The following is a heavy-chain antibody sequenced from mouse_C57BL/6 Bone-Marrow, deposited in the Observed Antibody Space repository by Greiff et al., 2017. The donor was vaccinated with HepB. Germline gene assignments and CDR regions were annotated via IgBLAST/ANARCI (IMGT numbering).Heavy chain of an antibody. D-gene: IGHD2-2*01. CDR1: GYTFTSYW. CDR2: IDPSDSYT. CDR3: ARYGVMVTTGFAY. Sequence: QVQLQQPGAELVMPGASVKLSCKASGYTFTSYWMHWVKQRPGQGLEWIGEIDPSDSYTNYNQKFKGKSTLTVDKSSSTAYMQLSSLTSEDSAVYYCARYGVMVTTGFAYWGQGTLVTVSA. J-gene: IGHJ3*01. V-gene: IGHV1-69*01.